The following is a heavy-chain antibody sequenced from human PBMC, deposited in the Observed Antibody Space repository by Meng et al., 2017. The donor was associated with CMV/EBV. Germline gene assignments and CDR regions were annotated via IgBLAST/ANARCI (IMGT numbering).Heavy chain of an antibody. CDR2: ISWNSGSI. CDR3: AKGDIVVGAGAFDI. D-gene: IGHD2-2*01. J-gene: IGHJ3*02. Sequence: SLKISCAASGFTFDDYAMHWVRQAPGKGLEWVSGISWNSGSIGYADSVKGRFTISRDNAKNSLYLQMNSLRAEDTALYYCAKGDIVVGAGAFDIWGQGTMVTVSS. V-gene: IGHV3-9*01. CDR1: GFTFDDYA.